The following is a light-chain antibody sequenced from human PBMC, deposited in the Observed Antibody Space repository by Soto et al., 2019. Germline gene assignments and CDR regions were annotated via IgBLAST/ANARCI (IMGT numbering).Light chain of an antibody. CDR1: QSLSRF. J-gene: IGKJ4*01. CDR3: QQRTNSLT. Sequence: VLMQAAPGVSLYPGRRATRACVYSQSLSRFLAWYQQKPGQAPRLLIYDASNRATGVPARFSRSGSGTDFFLPICSLDPEDSAVYYWQQRTNSLTFGGGTKVDIK. CDR2: DAS. V-gene: IGKV3-11*01.